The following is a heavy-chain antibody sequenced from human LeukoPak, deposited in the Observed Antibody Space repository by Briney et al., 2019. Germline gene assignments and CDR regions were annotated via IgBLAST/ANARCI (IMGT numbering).Heavy chain of an antibody. CDR3: ARDDRLYYYDSSGYSHDY. CDR2: INSDGSST. Sequence: GGSLRLSCAASGFTLSSYWMHWVRQAPGKGLVWVSRINSDGSSTSYADSVKGRFTISRDNAKNSLYLQMNSLRAEDTAVYYCARDDRLYYYDSSGYSHDYWGQGTLVTVSS. CDR1: GFTLSSYW. D-gene: IGHD3-22*01. J-gene: IGHJ4*02. V-gene: IGHV3-74*01.